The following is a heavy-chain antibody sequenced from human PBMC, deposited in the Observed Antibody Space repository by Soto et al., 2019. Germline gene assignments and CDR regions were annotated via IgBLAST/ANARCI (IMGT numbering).Heavy chain of an antibody. V-gene: IGHV4-30-4*01. CDR2: VHYSGST. J-gene: IGHJ5*02. D-gene: IGHD2-2*02. Sequence: QVQLQESGPGLVKPSQTLSLTCTVSGGSISSGDYYWSWIRQPPGKGLEWIGYVHYSGSTHYNWYLKSRVTISVDTSRNQFSLKLTSVTAADTAVYYCARDPVPAPIGDWFDPWGQGTLVTVSS. CDR3: ARDPVPAPIGDWFDP. CDR1: GGSISSGDYY.